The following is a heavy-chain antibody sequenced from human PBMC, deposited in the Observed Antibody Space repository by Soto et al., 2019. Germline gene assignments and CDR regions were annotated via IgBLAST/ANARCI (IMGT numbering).Heavy chain of an antibody. CDR1: GYTFTSYG. CDR2: ISAYDGNT. Sequence: ASVKVSWKASGYTFTSYGISWVRQAPGQGLEWMGWISAYDGNTNYAQKFQGRVTMTKDTSTNTAYMELSSLRSEDTAVYYCATGGRRGIAVAAFDPWGQGTLVTVSS. D-gene: IGHD6-19*01. J-gene: IGHJ5*02. CDR3: ATGGRRGIAVAAFDP. V-gene: IGHV1-18*01.